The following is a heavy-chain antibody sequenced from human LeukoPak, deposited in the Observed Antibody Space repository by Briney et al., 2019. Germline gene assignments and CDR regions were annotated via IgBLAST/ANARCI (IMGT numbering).Heavy chain of an antibody. CDR1: GGSVSSVSHY. CDR2: IYYSGST. Sequence: SETLSLTCSVSGGSVSSVSHYWSWLRQPPGKGLEWIGYIYYSGSTNYNPFLKSRVTISVDTSKNQFSLKLSSVTAADTAVYYCARMYYYDNSFDYWGQGALVPVSS. D-gene: IGHD3-22*01. CDR3: ARMYYYDNSFDY. J-gene: IGHJ4*02. V-gene: IGHV4-61*01.